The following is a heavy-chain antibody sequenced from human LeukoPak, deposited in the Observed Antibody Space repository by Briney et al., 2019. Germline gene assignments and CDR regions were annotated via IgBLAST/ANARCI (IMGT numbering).Heavy chain of an antibody. CDR1: VGSSRGYY. J-gene: IGHJ6*03. CDR2: ISHCVST. Sequence: SESPSLTCALYVGSSRGYYWCWIRGPAGPGGRGCGGISHCVSTNYNPSLKSRVTISVATSKNQFYLKLSSVTAADTAVYYCAREGVIWFGELLSAYYYMDVWGKGTTVTVSS. CDR3: AREGVIWFGELLSAYYYMDV. D-gene: IGHD3-10*01. V-gene: IGHV4-34*01.